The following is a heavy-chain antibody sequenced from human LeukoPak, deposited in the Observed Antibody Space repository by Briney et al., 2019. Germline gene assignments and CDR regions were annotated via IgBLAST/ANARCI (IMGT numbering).Heavy chain of an antibody. CDR2: IGTAGDT. J-gene: IGHJ4*02. Sequence: PAGSLRLSCAASGFTYSSYDMHWLRQAAGKGLEWVSAIGTAGDTYYPGSVKGRFTISRENAKNSLYLQMNSLRAGDTAVYYCARETREGYFDYWGQGTLVTVSS. D-gene: IGHD1-26*01. CDR3: ARETREGYFDY. CDR1: GFTYSSYD. V-gene: IGHV3-13*01.